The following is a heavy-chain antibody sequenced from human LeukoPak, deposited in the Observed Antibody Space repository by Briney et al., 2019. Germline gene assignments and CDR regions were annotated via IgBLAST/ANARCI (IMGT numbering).Heavy chain of an antibody. V-gene: IGHV1-69*06. J-gene: IGHJ4*02. CDR1: GGTFSSYA. CDR3: ARGPAASGYYDSRGRYGYFDY. D-gene: IGHD3-22*01. Sequence: ASVKVSCKASGGTFSSYAISWVRQAPGQGLEWMGGIIPIFGTANYAQKFQGRVTITADKSTSTAYMELSSLRSEDTAVYYCARGPAASGYYDSRGRYGYFDYWGQGTLVTVSS. CDR2: IIPIFGTA.